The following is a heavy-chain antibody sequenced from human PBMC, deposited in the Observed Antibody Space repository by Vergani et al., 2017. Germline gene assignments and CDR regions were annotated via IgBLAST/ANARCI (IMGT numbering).Heavy chain of an antibody. CDR3: ARVGYCSSTSCPHPQYYYYYYGMDV. Sequence: QVQLQESGPGLVKPSQTLSLTCTVSGGSISSGDYYWSWIRQPPGKGLEWIGYIYYSGSTYYNPSLKSRVTISVDTSKNQFSLKLSSVTAADTAVYYCARVGYCSSTSCPHPQYYYYYYGMDVWGQGTTVTVSS. V-gene: IGHV4-30-4*08. J-gene: IGHJ6*02. D-gene: IGHD2-2*01. CDR1: GGSISSGDYY. CDR2: IYYSGST.